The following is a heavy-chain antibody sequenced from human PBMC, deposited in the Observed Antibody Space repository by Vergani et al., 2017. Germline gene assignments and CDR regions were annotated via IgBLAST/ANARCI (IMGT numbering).Heavy chain of an antibody. Sequence: QVQLVESEGGVVQPGRSLTLSCVASGFTFSSHGMHWVRQAPGMGLEWVAVIWYDGSNKYYGDSVKGRFTISRDNSKNTLYLQMNSLRVEDTAVYYCARWGNEKRRDSWGQGTLVTVSS. V-gene: IGHV3-33*01. CDR3: ARWGNEKRRDS. CDR2: IWYDGSNK. D-gene: IGHD1-1*01. CDR1: GFTFSSHG. J-gene: IGHJ5*01.